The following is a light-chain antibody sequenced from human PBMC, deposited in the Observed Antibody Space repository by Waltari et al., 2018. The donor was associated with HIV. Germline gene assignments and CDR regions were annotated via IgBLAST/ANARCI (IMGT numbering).Light chain of an antibody. CDR1: SSDVGSYNL. Sequence: QSALTQPASVSGSPGQSTTISCTGTSSDVGSYNLVSWYQQYPGKAPKLMIYEVSKRPSGVSNRFSGSKSGNTASLTISGLQAEDEADYYCCSYAATSTFVFGTGTKVTVL. CDR3: CSYAATSTFV. CDR2: EVS. J-gene: IGLJ1*01. V-gene: IGLV2-23*02.